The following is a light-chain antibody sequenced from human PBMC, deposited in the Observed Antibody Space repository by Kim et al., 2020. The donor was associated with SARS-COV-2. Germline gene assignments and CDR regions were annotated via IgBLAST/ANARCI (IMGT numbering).Light chain of an antibody. Sequence: EIVMTQSPATLSVSPGERATLSCRASQSVRSNLAWYQQKPSQAPRLLIYAASTRATGIPARFSGSGSGTEFTLTISSLQSKDFAVYYCQQYTNWPPEYTFGQGTKLEI. CDR2: AAS. CDR3: QQYTNWPPEYT. V-gene: IGKV3-15*01. J-gene: IGKJ2*01. CDR1: QSVRSN.